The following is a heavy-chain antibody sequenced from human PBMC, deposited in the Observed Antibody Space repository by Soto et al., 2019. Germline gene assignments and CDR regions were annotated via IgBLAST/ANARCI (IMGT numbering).Heavy chain of an antibody. CDR1: GFTFSSYA. CDR3: ARVGDTHSHGSGYKPYYYYYGMDV. CDR2: ISGSGGST. V-gene: IGHV3-23*01. D-gene: IGHD3-3*01. Sequence: EVQLLESGGGLVQPGGSLRLSCAASGFTFSSYAMSWVRQAPGKGLEWVSAISGSGGSTYYADSVKGRFTISRDNSKNTLYLQMNSLKAEDTAVYYCARVGDTHSHGSGYKPYYYYYGMDVWGQGTTVTVSS. J-gene: IGHJ6*02.